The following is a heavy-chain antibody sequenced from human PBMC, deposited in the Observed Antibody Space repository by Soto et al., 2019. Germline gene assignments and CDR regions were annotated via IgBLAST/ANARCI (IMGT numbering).Heavy chain of an antibody. Sequence: SETLSLTCTVSGGSISSSSYYWGWIRQPPGKGLEWIGSIYYSGSTYYNPSLKSRVTISVDTSKKQFSLKLSSVTAADTAVYYCARHGGLTDILTGYYIPYFDYWGQGTLVTVSS. CDR2: IYYSGST. CDR1: GGSISSSSYY. CDR3: ARHGGLTDILTGYYIPYFDY. V-gene: IGHV4-39*01. D-gene: IGHD3-9*01. J-gene: IGHJ4*02.